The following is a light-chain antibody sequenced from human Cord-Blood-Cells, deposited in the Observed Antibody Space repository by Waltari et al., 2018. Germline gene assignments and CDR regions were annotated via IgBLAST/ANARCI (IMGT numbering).Light chain of an antibody. CDR2: AAS. V-gene: IGKV1-39*01. CDR3: QQSYSTPIT. CDR1: QSISSY. Sequence: DTTMTQSPFSLSASVGDRVTITCQASQSISSYLNWYQQKPGKAPKLLIYAASSLQSGVPSRFSGSGSGTDFTLTISSLQPEDFATYYCQQSYSTPITFGQGTRLEIK. J-gene: IGKJ5*01.